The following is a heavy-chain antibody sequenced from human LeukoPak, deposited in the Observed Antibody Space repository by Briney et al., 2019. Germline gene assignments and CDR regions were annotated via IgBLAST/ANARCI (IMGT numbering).Heavy chain of an antibody. CDR2: IYYSGST. CDR3: ARVSGGYSYGYGGY. V-gene: IGHV4-39*07. D-gene: IGHD5-18*01. Sequence: SETLSLTCTVSGGSISSSNYYWGWIRQPPGKGLEWIGSIYYSGSTYYNPSLKSRVTISVDTSKNQFSLKLSSVTAADTAVYYCARVSGGYSYGYGGYWGQGTLVTVSS. J-gene: IGHJ4*02. CDR1: GGSISSSNYY.